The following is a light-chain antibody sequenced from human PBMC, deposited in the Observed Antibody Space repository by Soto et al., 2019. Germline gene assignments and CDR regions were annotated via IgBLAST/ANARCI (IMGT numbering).Light chain of an antibody. CDR3: SSYTSSSTRV. Sequence: QSALTQPASVSGSPGQSITISCTGTSGDVGGYNYVSWYQQHPGKAPKLMIYEVSNRPSGVSNRFSGSKSGNTASLDISGLQAEDEADYYCSSYTSSSTRVFGTGTKLTVL. V-gene: IGLV2-14*01. CDR1: SGDVGGYNY. CDR2: EVS. J-gene: IGLJ3*02.